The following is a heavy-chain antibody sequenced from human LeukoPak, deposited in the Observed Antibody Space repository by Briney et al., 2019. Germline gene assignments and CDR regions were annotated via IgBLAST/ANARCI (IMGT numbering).Heavy chain of an antibody. J-gene: IGHJ4*02. CDR3: ARVGIAAAGTRRRYYFDY. CDR2: IYYSGST. Sequence: PSQTLSLTCTVSGGSISSYYWSWIRQPPGKGLEWIGYIYYSGSTNYNPSLKSRVTISVDTSKNQFSLKLSSVTAADTAVYYCARVGIAAAGTRRRYYFDYWGQGTLVTVSS. D-gene: IGHD6-13*01. CDR1: GGSISSYY. V-gene: IGHV4-59*01.